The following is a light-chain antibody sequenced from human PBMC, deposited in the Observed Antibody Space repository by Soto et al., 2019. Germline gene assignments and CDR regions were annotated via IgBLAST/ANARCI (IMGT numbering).Light chain of an antibody. V-gene: IGKV1-9*01. CDR1: QDISSS. Sequence: DIHLTQSPSFLSASVGDRVTITCRASQDISSSLAWYQQKPGKAPKILMYAASSLESWVPSRFSGSGSGTEFTLTISSLQPDDFATYYCQQVNSFPPFTFGGGTTVEIK. J-gene: IGKJ4*01. CDR3: QQVNSFPPFT. CDR2: AAS.